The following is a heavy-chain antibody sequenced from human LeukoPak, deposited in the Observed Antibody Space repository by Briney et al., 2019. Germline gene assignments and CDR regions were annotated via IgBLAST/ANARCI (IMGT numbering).Heavy chain of an antibody. CDR1: GYTFTGYY. V-gene: IGHV1-2*02. CDR2: INPNSGGT. Sequence: GASVKVSCKASGYTFTGYYMHWARQAPGQGLEWMGWINPNSGGTNYAQKFQGRVTMTRDTSISTAYMELSRLRSDDTAVYYCARAGIDYDFWSGYPDDAFDIWGQGTMVTVSS. D-gene: IGHD3-3*01. J-gene: IGHJ3*02. CDR3: ARAGIDYDFWSGYPDDAFDI.